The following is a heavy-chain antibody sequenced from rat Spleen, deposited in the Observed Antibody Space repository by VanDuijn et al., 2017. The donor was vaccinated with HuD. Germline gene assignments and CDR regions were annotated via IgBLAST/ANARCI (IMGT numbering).Heavy chain of an antibody. Sequence: QVQLKESGPGLVQPSQTLSLTCTVSGFSLTSDGVSWVRQPPGKGLEWIAAVSSGGNTYYDSTLKSLLSISRDTSKSQVFLKMNSLQTEDTATYYCARDPLYSSSYVMDAWGQGASVTVSS. CDR1: GFSLTSDG. CDR2: VSSGGNT. D-gene: IGHD1-2*01. J-gene: IGHJ4*01. CDR3: ARDPLYSSSYVMDA. V-gene: IGHV2S12*01.